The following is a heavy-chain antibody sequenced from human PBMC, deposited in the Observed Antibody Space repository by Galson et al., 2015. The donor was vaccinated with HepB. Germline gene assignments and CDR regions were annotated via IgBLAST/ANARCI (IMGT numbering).Heavy chain of an antibody. V-gene: IGHV3-30*18. J-gene: IGHJ4*02. D-gene: IGHD1-26*01. CDR3: AKDLYSGSYYHY. CDR2: ISYDGSNK. CDR1: GFTFSSYG. Sequence: SLRLSCAASGFTFSSYGMHWVRQAPGKWLEWVAVISYDGSNKYYADSVKGRFTISRDNSKNTLYLQMNSLRAEDTAVYYCAKDLYSGSYYHYWGQGTLVTVSS.